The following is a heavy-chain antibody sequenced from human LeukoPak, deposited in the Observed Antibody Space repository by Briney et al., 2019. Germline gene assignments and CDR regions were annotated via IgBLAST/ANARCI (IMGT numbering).Heavy chain of an antibody. V-gene: IGHV1-18*01. D-gene: IGHD1-26*01. CDR3: AASTEWELLTPFDY. Sequence: ASVKVSCKASGYTFTSYGISWVRQAPGQGLEWMGWISAYNGNTSYAQKLQGRVTMTTDTSTSTAYMELRSLRSDDTAVYYCAASTEWELLTPFDYWGQGTLVTVSS. J-gene: IGHJ4*02. CDR2: ISAYNGNT. CDR1: GYTFTSYG.